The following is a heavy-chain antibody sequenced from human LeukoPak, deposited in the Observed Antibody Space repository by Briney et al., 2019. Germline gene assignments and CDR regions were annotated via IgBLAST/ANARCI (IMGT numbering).Heavy chain of an antibody. CDR2: INTNTGNP. CDR1: EYTFTNYA. V-gene: IGHV7-4-1*02. CDR3: ARGVLDSLGVSSGFDL. Sequence: ASVKVSCKASEYTFTNYAMNWGRQAPGQGLEWMGWINTNTGNPTYAQGFTGRFVFSLDTSFSTAYLQISSLKAEDTAVYYCARGVLDSLGVSSGFDLWGQGTMVTVSS. D-gene: IGHD3-16*01. J-gene: IGHJ3*01.